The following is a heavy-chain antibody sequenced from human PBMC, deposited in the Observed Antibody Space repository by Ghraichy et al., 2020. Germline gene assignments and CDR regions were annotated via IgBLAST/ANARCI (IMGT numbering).Heavy chain of an antibody. CDR1: GGSFSGYY. J-gene: IGHJ2*01. V-gene: IGHV4-34*01. CDR3: ANRKFPASFDV. Sequence: SETLSLTCAVYGGSFSGYYWSWIRQPPGKGLEWIGEINHSGTSNYNPSLKSRVTISVDTSKNQFSLKVKSVTAADTAVYYCANRKFPASFDVWGRGTLVTVSS. D-gene: IGHD2-2*01. CDR2: INHSGTS.